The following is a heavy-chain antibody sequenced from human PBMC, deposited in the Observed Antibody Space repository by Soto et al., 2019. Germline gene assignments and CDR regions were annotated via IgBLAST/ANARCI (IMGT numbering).Heavy chain of an antibody. CDR1: GCSISSYY. J-gene: IGHJ4*02. V-gene: IGHV4-59*01. D-gene: IGHD3-10*01. CDR2: IYYSGST. Sequence: SETLSLTCTVSGCSISSYYWSWIRQPPGKGLEWIGYIYYSGSTNYNPSLKSRVTISVDTSKNQFSLKLSSVTAADTAVYYCARDLVVRGVRGFDYWGQGTLVTVST. CDR3: ARDLVVRGVRGFDY.